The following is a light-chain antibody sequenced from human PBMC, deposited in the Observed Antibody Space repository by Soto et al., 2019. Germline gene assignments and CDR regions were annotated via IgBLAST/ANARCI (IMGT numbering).Light chain of an antibody. J-gene: IGKJ1*01. CDR3: QQSYSNSRT. CDR2: CSS. V-gene: IGKV1-39*01. Sequence: DIQMTQSPSSLSASLGDRVTITCRASQSISTFLNWYLHKPGKAXKLLXYCSSSLQGGVPSRFSGSGSGTDFTLTISSLQPEDFASYYCQQSYSNSRTFGQGTKVDIK. CDR1: QSISTF.